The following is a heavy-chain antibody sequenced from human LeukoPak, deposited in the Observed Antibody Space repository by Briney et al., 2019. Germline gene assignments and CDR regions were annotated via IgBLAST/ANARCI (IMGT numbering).Heavy chain of an antibody. CDR2: ISGSGGST. V-gene: IGHV3-23*01. CDR3: AKDQDYYDSSGYYLDAFDI. J-gene: IGHJ3*02. Sequence: GGSLRLSCAASGFTFSSYAMSWVRQAPGKGLEWVSAISGSGGSTYYADSVKGRFTISRDNSKNTLYLQMNSLRAEDTAVYYCAKDQDYYDSSGYYLDAFDIWSQGTMVTVSS. CDR1: GFTFSSYA. D-gene: IGHD3-22*01.